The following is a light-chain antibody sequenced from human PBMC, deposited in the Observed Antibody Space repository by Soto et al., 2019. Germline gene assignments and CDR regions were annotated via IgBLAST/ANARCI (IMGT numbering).Light chain of an antibody. CDR3: QQRSNWPPRLT. J-gene: IGKJ4*01. CDR1: QSVSSY. V-gene: IGKV3-11*01. Sequence: EIVLTQSPATLSLSPGEIASLSCRARQSVSSYLAWYQQKPGQAPRLLIYDASNRATGIPARFSGSGSGTDFTLTNSSLEPEDFAVYYCQQRSNWPPRLTFGGGTKVEI. CDR2: DAS.